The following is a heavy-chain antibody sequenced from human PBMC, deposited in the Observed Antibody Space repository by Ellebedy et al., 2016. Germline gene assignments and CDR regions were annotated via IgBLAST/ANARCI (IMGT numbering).Heavy chain of an antibody. Sequence: ASVTVSCXASGYTFTPFSITWVRQAPGQGLEWMGFVNTFSGNTKFAQKFQGRVSMTTDSSTHTAYMDLRSLRSDDTAMYYCAKTSGWGYGENWGQGTLVTVSS. CDR2: VNTFSGNT. V-gene: IGHV1-18*04. CDR1: GYTFTPFS. CDR3: AKTSGWGYGEN. D-gene: IGHD3-10*01. J-gene: IGHJ4*02.